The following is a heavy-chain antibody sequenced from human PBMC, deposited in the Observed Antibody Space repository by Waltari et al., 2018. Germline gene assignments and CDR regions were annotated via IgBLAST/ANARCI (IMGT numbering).Heavy chain of an antibody. J-gene: IGHJ4*02. CDR3: AKGEGFGVAGIDY. V-gene: IGHV3-9*03. CDR2: ISWNSGSI. D-gene: IGHD3-3*01. Sequence: EVQLVESGGGLVQPGRSLRLSCAASGFTFDDYAMHWVRQAPGKGLEWVSGISWNSGSIGYADSVKGRFTISRDNAKNCLYLQMKSLRVEDMALYYCAKGEGFGVAGIDYWGQGTLVSVSS. CDR1: GFTFDDYA.